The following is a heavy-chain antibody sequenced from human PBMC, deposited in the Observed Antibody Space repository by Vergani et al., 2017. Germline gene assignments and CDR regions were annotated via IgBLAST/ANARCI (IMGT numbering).Heavy chain of an antibody. D-gene: IGHD6-19*01. Sequence: QVQLQQWGAGLLKPSETLSLTCAVYGGSFSGYYWSWIRQPPGKGLEWIGEINHSGSTNYNPSLKSRVTISVDTSKNQFSLKLSSVTAADTAVYYCARGSGWYYYYGMDGWGQGTTVTVSS. CDR1: GGSFSGYY. CDR2: INHSGST. CDR3: ARGSGWYYYYGMDG. J-gene: IGHJ6*02. V-gene: IGHV4-34*01.